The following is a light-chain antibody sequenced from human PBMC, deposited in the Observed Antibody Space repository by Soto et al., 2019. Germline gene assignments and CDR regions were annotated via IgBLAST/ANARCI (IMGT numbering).Light chain of an antibody. CDR2: EVT. CDR3: TSYASSNNPYV. J-gene: IGLJ1*01. Sequence: QSVPTQPPSASGSPGQSVTISCTGTSGDIGGYDYVSWYQQHPGKAPKLMIYEVTKRPLGVPNRFSGSKSGNTASLTVSGLHAEDEADYYCTSYASSNNPYVFGTGTKLTV. CDR1: SGDIGGYDY. V-gene: IGLV2-8*01.